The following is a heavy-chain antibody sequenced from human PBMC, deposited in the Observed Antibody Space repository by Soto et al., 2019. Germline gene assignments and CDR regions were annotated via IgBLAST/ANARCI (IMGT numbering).Heavy chain of an antibody. CDR1: GFIFGTYG. CDR2: ISYDGNKE. CDR3: AKETAPSVVYYNFYGLDV. D-gene: IGHD1-1*01. J-gene: IGHJ6*02. Sequence: QVQLVESGGGVVQPGRSLRLSCSASGFIFGTYGMDWVRQAPGKGLEWVALISYDGNKEFYADSVQGRFTISRDNSRNTLSMPMYSVKAEDTAMYYWAKETAPSVVYYNFYGLDVWGPGTTVSVSS. V-gene: IGHV3-30*18.